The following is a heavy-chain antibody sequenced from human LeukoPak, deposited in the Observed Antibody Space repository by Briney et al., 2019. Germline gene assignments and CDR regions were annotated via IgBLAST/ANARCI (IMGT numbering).Heavy chain of an antibody. V-gene: IGHV3-11*01. CDR3: ASGRMGFVVVTDY. D-gene: IGHD3-22*01. CDR1: GFTFSDYY. Sequence: GGSLRLSCAASGFTFSDYYMCWIRQAPGKGLEWVSYISSSGSTIYYADSVKGRFTISRDNAKNSLYLQMNSLRAEDTAVYYCASGRMGFVVVTDYWGQGTLVTVSS. CDR2: ISSSGSTI. J-gene: IGHJ4*02.